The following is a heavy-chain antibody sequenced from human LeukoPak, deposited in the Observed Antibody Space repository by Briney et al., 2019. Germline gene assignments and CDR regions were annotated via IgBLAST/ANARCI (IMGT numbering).Heavy chain of an antibody. CDR2: INSDGSST. V-gene: IGHV3-74*01. J-gene: IGHJ6*02. Sequence: PGGSLRLSCAASGFTFSSYWMHWVRQAPGKGLVWVSRINSDGSSTSYADSVKGRFTISRDNAKNSLYLQMNSLRAEDTAVYYCARDTTVTTNAYGCGGMDVWGQGTTVTVSS. CDR3: ARDTTVTTNAYGCGGMDV. CDR1: GFTFSSYW. D-gene: IGHD4-17*01.